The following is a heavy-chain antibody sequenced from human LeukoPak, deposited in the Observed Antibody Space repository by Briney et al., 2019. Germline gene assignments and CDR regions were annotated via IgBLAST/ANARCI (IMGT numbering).Heavy chain of an antibody. CDR2: ISNSGSST. D-gene: IGHD3-22*01. CDR1: GFTFSNYA. J-gene: IGHJ3*02. V-gene: IGHV3-23*01. CDR3: AKDPPRSRAIVDAFDI. Sequence: PGGSLRLSCAASGFTFSNYAMIWVRQAPGKGLEWVSVISNSGSSTDYADSVKGRFTISRDNSKNTLYLQMNSLRAEDTAVYYCAKDPPRSRAIVDAFDIWGQGTLVTVPS.